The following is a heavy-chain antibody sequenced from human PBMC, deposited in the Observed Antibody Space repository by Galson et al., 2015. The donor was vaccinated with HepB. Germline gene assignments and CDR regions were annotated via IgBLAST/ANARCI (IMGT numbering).Heavy chain of an antibody. Sequence: SLRLSCAASGFSFSTYWMSWVRQAPEKGLEWVANIRHDGSDISYVDSVKGRFTISSDNAYNSLYLQMNSLRAEDTAVYYCARDRAAINSWDTGYFFDSWGQGTLVTVSS. J-gene: IGHJ4*02. V-gene: IGHV3-7*01. CDR2: IRHDGSDI. D-gene: IGHD6-13*01. CDR3: ARDRAAINSWDTGYFFDS. CDR1: GFSFSTYW.